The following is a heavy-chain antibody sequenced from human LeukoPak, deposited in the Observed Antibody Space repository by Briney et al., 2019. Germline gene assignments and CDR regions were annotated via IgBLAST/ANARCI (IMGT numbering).Heavy chain of an antibody. CDR2: INPNSGGT. CDR3: ARYYTSGSCPDY. V-gene: IGHV1-2*06. Sequence: ASVKVSCKASGYTFTGYYMHWVRQAPGQGLEWMGRINPNSGGTNYAQKFQGRVTMTRDTSISTAYMELSRLRSDDTAVYYCARYYTSGSCPDYWGQGTLVTVSS. D-gene: IGHD3-10*01. CDR1: GYTFTGYY. J-gene: IGHJ4*02.